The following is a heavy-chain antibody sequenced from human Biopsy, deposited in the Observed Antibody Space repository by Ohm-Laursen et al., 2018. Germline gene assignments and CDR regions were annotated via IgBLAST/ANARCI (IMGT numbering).Heavy chain of an antibody. CDR2: VYNGGIT. CDR1: GESMGTYY. Sequence: SDTLSLTCAVSGESMGTYYWTWIRQPPGKGLEWIGHVYNGGITNYNPSLKSRVTISKDTSKNQFSLKVSSVTAADTALYFCARHPTGFWFDPWGHGTLVTVSS. CDR3: ARHPTGFWFDP. J-gene: IGHJ5*02. V-gene: IGHV4-59*08.